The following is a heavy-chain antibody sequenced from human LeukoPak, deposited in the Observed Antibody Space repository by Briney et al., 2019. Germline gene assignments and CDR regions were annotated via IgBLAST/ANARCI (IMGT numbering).Heavy chain of an antibody. CDR3: AKDRLYYYGSGSYDY. V-gene: IGHV3-23*01. Sequence: GGSLRLSCAASGFTFSSYAVSWVRQAPGKGLEWVSAISGSGVSTYYADSVKGRFTISSDNSKNTLYLQMNSLGAEDTAVYYCAKDRLYYYGSGSYDYWGQGTLVTVSS. J-gene: IGHJ4*02. CDR2: ISGSGVST. CDR1: GFTFSSYA. D-gene: IGHD3-10*01.